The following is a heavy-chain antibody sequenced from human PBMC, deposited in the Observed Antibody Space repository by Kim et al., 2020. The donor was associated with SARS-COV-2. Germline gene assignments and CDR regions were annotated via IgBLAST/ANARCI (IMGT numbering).Heavy chain of an antibody. CDR2: VNNGGNP. D-gene: IGHD2-15*01. V-gene: IGHV3-23*01. Sequence: GGSLRLSCEGSGFTFSRYAISWVRQAPGRGPEWVASVNNGGNPYYADSVKGRFTVSRDNARNTLYLQMDRLRAEDTALYYCAKDHESRGWPTFDYWGQGTQVTVSS. J-gene: IGHJ4*02. CDR1: GFTFSRYA. CDR3: AKDHESRGWPTFDY.